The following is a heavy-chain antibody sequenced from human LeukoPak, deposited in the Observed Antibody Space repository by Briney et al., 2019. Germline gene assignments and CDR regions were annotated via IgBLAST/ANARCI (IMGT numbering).Heavy chain of an antibody. J-gene: IGHJ5*02. Sequence: PSETLSLTCTVSGGSISSYYWSWIRQPPEKGLEWIGYIYYSGSTNYNPSLKSRVTISVDTSKNQFSLKLSSVTAADTAVYYCARDGLRGSYSYNWFDPWGQGTLVTVSS. CDR2: IYYSGST. D-gene: IGHD1-26*01. CDR3: ARDGLRGSYSYNWFDP. V-gene: IGHV4-59*01. CDR1: GGSISSYY.